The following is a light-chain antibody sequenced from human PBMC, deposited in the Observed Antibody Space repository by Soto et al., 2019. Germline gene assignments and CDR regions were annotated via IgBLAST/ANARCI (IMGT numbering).Light chain of an antibody. V-gene: IGKV1-33*01. CDR3: QQYSHLIT. J-gene: IGKJ5*01. CDR2: DAS. CDR1: QDTSNY. Sequence: IHMNPSPFSLSASAGDPGTITCQASQDTSNYLNWYQQKLGKAPKLLIYDASNLETGVPSRFSGSRSGTDFTFTISSLQPEDIATYYCQQYSHLITFGQGTRLEIK.